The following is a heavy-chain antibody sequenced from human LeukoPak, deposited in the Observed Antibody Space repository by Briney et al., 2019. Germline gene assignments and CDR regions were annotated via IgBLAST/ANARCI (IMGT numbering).Heavy chain of an antibody. V-gene: IGHV1-2*06. CDR3: ARGHMVRGVITIFDY. Sequence: ASVKVSCXASGYTFTGYYMHWVRQAHGQGLEWMARINPNSGGTNYAQKFQGRVTMTRDTSISTAYMELSRLRSDDTAVYYCARGHMVRGVITIFDYWGQGTLVTVSS. D-gene: IGHD3-10*01. CDR2: INPNSGGT. J-gene: IGHJ4*02. CDR1: GYTFTGYY.